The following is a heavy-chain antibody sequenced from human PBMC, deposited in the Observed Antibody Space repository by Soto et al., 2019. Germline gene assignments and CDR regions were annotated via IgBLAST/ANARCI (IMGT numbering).Heavy chain of an antibody. V-gene: IGHV3-21*01. CDR3: ARDSDAEYSSSWAQFDY. CDR2: TSSSSSYI. J-gene: IGHJ4*02. D-gene: IGHD6-6*01. Sequence: GGSLRLSCAASGFTFSSYSMNWVRQAPGKGLEWVSSTSSSSSYIYYADSVKGRFTISRDNAKNSLYLQMNSLRAEDTAVYYCARDSDAEYSSSWAQFDYWGQGTLVTVSS. CDR1: GFTFSSYS.